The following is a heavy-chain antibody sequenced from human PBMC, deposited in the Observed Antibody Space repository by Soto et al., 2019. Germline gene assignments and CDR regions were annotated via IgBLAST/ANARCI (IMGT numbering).Heavy chain of an antibody. CDR3: ARIGSGTDY. CDR1: GGSISSYY. J-gene: IGHJ4*02. D-gene: IGHD6-13*01. CDR2: IYYSGST. Sequence: QVQLQESGPGLVKPSETLSLTCTVSGGSISSYYWSWIRQPPGKGLEWIGYIYYSGSTNDNPSLKSRVTISVDTSKNQFSLKLSSVTAADTAVYYCARIGSGTDYWGQGTLVTVSS. V-gene: IGHV4-59*01.